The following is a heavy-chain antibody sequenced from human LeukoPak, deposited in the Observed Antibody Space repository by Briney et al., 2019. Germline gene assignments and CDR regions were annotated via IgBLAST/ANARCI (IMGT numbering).Heavy chain of an antibody. Sequence: GGSLRLSCAASGFTFSSYAMSWVRQAPGKGLEWVSAISGSGGSTYYADSVKGRFTISRDNSKNTLYLQMNGLRAEDTAVYYCAKDGDRVRYYYDSSGYYPFDYWGQGTLVTVSS. D-gene: IGHD3-22*01. J-gene: IGHJ4*02. V-gene: IGHV3-23*01. CDR1: GFTFSSYA. CDR3: AKDGDRVRYYYDSSGYYPFDY. CDR2: ISGSGGST.